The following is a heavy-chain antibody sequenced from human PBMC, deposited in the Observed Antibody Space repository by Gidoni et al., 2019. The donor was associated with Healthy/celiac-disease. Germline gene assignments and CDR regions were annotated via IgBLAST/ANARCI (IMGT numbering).Heavy chain of an antibody. CDR3: AKDGLLRRGSYVITFGGVIS. Sequence: TASGFTFADYAMHWVRQAPGKGLEWVSGISWNSGSIGYADSVKGRFTISRDNDKNSLYLQMNSLRAEDTALYYCAKDGLLRRGSYVITFGGVISWGQGTLVTVSS. V-gene: IGHV3-9*01. CDR1: GFTFADYA. CDR2: ISWNSGSI. D-gene: IGHD3-16*01. J-gene: IGHJ5*02.